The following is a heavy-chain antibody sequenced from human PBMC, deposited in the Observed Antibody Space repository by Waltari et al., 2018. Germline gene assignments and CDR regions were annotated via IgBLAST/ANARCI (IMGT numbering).Heavy chain of an antibody. Sequence: QVQLVESGGGVVQPGGSLRLYCAAYGFIFSSFGIYWVRQAPGKGLEWVAFIRYDGSDAYYADSVKGRFIISRDNSKTTLYLQMNSLRAEDTAVYYCAKTDSLVTYFDYWGQGTPVTVSS. CDR1: GFIFSSFG. J-gene: IGHJ4*02. D-gene: IGHD2-21*02. CDR2: IRYDGSDA. CDR3: AKTDSLVTYFDY. V-gene: IGHV3-30*02.